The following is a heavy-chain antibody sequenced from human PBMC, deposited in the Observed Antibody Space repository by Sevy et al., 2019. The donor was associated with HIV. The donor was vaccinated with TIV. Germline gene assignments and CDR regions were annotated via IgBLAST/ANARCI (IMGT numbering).Heavy chain of an antibody. CDR3: ARDYYDSSGYYGGYFDY. D-gene: IGHD3-22*01. CDR1: GFTFSSYG. CDR2: IWYDGSNK. V-gene: IGHV3-33*01. J-gene: IGHJ4*02. Sequence: GSLRLSCAASGFTFSSYGMHWVRQAPGKGLEWVAVIWYDGSNKYYADSVKGRFTISRDNSKNTLYLQMNSLRAEDTAVYYCARDYYDSSGYYGGYFDYWGQGTLVTVSS.